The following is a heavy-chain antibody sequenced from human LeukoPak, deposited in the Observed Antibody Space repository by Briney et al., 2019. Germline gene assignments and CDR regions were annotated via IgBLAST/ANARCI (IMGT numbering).Heavy chain of an antibody. CDR2: TYYSGST. D-gene: IGHD3-22*01. CDR1: GGSVSSSSYY. CDR3: ASGKKYYYDSSGYYFYYYFDY. Sequence: PSETLSLTCTVSGGSVSSSSYYWGWIRQPPGKGLEWIGSTYYSGSTYYNPSLKSRVTISVDTSKNQFSLKLSSVTAADTAVYYCASGKKYYYDSSGYYFYYYFDYWGQGTLVTVSS. V-gene: IGHV4-39*01. J-gene: IGHJ4*02.